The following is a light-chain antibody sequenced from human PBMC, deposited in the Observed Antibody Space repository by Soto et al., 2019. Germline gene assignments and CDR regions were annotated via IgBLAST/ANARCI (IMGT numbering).Light chain of an antibody. CDR2: EVN. CDR3: SSYTTDTMWV. J-gene: IGLJ3*02. CDR1: GSDVGSYNY. V-gene: IGLV2-14*01. Sequence: QSVLAQPASVSGSPGQSITLSCIGTGSDVGSYNYVSWYQQRPGKAPKLMIYEVNNRPSGVSDRFSGSKSANTASLTISGLQSEDEATYYCSSYTTDTMWVFGGGTQLTVL.